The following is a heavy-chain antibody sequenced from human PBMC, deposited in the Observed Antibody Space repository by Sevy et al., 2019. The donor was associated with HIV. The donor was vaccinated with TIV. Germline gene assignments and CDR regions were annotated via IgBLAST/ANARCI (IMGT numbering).Heavy chain of an antibody. J-gene: IGHJ4*02. D-gene: IGHD3-22*01. V-gene: IGHV3-72*01. CDR3: ARGRGGYDSSGYSYFDY. CDR1: GFTFSDHY. Sequence: GGSLRLSCAASGFTFSDHYMDWVRQAPGKGLEWVGRTRNKANSYTTEYAASVKGRFTISRDDSKNSLYLQMNSLKTGDTAVYYCARGRGGYDSSGYSYFDYWGQGTLVTVSS. CDR2: TRNKANSYTT.